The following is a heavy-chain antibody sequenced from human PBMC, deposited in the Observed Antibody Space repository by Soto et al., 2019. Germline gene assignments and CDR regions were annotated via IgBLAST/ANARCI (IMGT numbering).Heavy chain of an antibody. Sequence: SETLSLTCTVSGGCIDSSDYLWGWIRQPPGKGLEWIGSIYYSGSTYYNPSLESRVTISVATSKNQFSLKRASVTAAHTTMYYCARHSTQWDRSGYYDYWGQGTLVTVSS. V-gene: IGHV4-39*01. CDR1: GGCIDSSDYL. J-gene: IGHJ4*02. CDR2: IYYSGST. D-gene: IGHD3-22*01. CDR3: ARHSTQWDRSGYYDY.